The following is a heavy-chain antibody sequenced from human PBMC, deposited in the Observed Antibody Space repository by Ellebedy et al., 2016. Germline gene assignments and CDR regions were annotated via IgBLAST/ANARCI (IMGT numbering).Heavy chain of an antibody. CDR3: AKADSGSFVKHVSWFDP. CDR2: ITWNSGSI. V-gene: IGHV3-9*01. D-gene: IGHD1-26*01. J-gene: IGHJ5*02. Sequence: SLKISCAASGFTFDDYAMHWVRQAPGKGLEWVSGITWNSGSIGYADSVKGRFTISSDNAKNSLYLQMNSLTAEDTALYYCAKADSGSFVKHVSWFDPWGQGTLVTVSS. CDR1: GFTFDDYA.